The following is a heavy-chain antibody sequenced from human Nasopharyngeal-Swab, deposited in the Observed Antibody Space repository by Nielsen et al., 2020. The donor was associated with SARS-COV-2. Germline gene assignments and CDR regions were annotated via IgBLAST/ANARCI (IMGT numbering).Heavy chain of an antibody. Sequence: ASVKVSCKPSGYTFTNYAIHWVRQAPGQRLEWMGWIDGDNDNTRYSKNFQDRVTITWDTSASTVYMELRSLRSEDTAVYYCARDQNPGGRDAFDIWGQGTGVTVSS. CDR3: ARDQNPGGRDAFDI. CDR2: IDGDNDNT. D-gene: IGHD2/OR15-2a*01. J-gene: IGHJ3*02. V-gene: IGHV1-3*01. CDR1: GYTFTNYA.